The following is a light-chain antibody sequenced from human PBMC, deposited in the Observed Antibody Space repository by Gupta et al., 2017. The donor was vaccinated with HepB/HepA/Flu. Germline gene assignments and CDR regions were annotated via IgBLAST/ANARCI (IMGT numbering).Light chain of an antibody. CDR1: QDISNY. J-gene: IGKJ5*01. CDR2: DAS. CDR3: QQEDNLPLT. Sequence: DTQMTQSPSSLSASVGDRVTITCQASQDISNYLNWYQQKPGKAPKLLIYDASNLETGVPSRFSGSGSGTDFTFTISSRQPEDLATYYCQQEDNLPLTFGQGTRVEIK. V-gene: IGKV1-33*01.